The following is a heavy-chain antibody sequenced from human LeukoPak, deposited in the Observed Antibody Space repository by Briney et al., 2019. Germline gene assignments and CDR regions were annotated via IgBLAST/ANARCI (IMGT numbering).Heavy chain of an antibody. CDR2: ISAYNGNT. CDR3: ARARGYCSSTSCYPPEYFQH. D-gene: IGHD2-2*01. Sequence: ASVKVSCKASGYTFTSYGISWVRQAPGQGLEWMGWISAYNGNTNYAQKLQGRVTMTTDTSTSTAYMELRSLRSDDTAVYYCARARGYCSSTSCYPPEYFQHWGQGTLVTVSS. V-gene: IGHV1-18*01. J-gene: IGHJ1*01. CDR1: GYTFTSYG.